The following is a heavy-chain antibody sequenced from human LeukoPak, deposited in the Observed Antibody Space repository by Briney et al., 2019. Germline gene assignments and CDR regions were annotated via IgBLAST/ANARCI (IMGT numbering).Heavy chain of an antibody. CDR1: GFTFSNAW. CDR3: TTDLLTAMDPEDFDY. D-gene: IGHD5-18*01. Sequence: GGSLRLSCAASGFTFSNAWVSWVRQAPGKGLEWVGRIKSKTDGGTTDYAAPVKGRFTISRDDSKNTLYLQMNSLKTEDTAVYYCTTDLLTAMDPEDFDYWGQGTLVTVSS. J-gene: IGHJ4*02. CDR2: IKSKTDGGTT. V-gene: IGHV3-15*01.